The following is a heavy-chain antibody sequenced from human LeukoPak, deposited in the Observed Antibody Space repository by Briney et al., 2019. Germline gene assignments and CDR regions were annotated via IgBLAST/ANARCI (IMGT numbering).Heavy chain of an antibody. CDR1: GFTFSSYS. D-gene: IGHD2-2*02. CDR3: ARGGYCSSTSCYIHNWFDP. Sequence: GGSLRLSCAASGFTFSSYSMNWVRQAPGKGLEWVSSISSSSSYIYYADSVKGRFTISRDNAKNSLYLQMNSLRAEDSAVYYCARGGYCSSTSCYIHNWFDPWGQGTLVTVSS. J-gene: IGHJ5*02. V-gene: IGHV3-21*01. CDR2: ISSSSSYI.